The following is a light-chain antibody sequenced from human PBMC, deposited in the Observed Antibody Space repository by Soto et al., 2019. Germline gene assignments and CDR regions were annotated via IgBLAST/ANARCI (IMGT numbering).Light chain of an antibody. CDR2: AAS. Sequence: DIQMTQSPSSLSASVGDRVTITCRASQSISSYLNWYQQKPGKAPKLLIYAASSLQSGVPDRFSGSGSGTDFTLTISSLQAEDVAIYYCQQFSSPPFFPFGQGTKVDIK. V-gene: IGKV1-39*01. CDR3: QQFSSPPFFP. CDR1: QSISSY. J-gene: IGKJ2*01.